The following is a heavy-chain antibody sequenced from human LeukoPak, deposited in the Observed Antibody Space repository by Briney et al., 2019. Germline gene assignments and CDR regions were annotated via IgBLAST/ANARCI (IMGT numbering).Heavy chain of an antibody. CDR1: GFTFSSYW. J-gene: IGHJ4*02. D-gene: IGHD5-24*01. CDR2: IKQDGSEK. V-gene: IGHV3-7*02. Sequence: GGSLRLSCAASGFTFSSYWMSWVRQAPGKGLEWVANIKQDGSEKCYLDSVKGRFTISRDNSKNTLYLQMSSLRPEDTAVFYCVKGSGESGYNPLDYWGQGTLVTVSS. CDR3: VKGSGESGYNPLDY.